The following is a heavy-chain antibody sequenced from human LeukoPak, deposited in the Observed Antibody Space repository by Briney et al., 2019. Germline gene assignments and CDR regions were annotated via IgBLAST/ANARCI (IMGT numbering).Heavy chain of an antibody. V-gene: IGHV3-43*01. CDR3: AKGGVVTAVVYYLDY. CDR1: GFTLDDFT. D-gene: IGHD2-21*02. Sequence: GGSLRLSCAASGFTLDDFTLHWLRQAPGKSLEWVSLITWDGSTTYYTDSVKGRFTISRDNTKNALFLQMNNLTKEDTAFYYCAKGGVVTAVVYYLDYWGQGTLVSVSS. CDR2: ITWDGSTT. J-gene: IGHJ4*02.